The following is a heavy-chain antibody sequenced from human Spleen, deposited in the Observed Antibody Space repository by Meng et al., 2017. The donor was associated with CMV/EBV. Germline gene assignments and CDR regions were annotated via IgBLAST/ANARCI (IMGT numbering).Heavy chain of an antibody. CDR3: AMVAAAGRGMDV. V-gene: IGHV3-7*01. CDR1: GFTFSSHW. CDR2: INQDGSQK. Sequence: GESLKISCAASGFTFSSHWMTWVRQAPGKGLEWVANINQDGSQKNYVDSVKGRFTISSDNAKNSLFLQMNSLRAEDTAVYYCAMVAAAGRGMDVWGQGTTVTVSS. J-gene: IGHJ6*02. D-gene: IGHD6-13*01.